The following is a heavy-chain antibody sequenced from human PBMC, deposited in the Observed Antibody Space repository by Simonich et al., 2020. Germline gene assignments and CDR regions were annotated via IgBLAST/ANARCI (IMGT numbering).Heavy chain of an antibody. J-gene: IGHJ6*03. V-gene: IGHV3-7*01. CDR1: GFTFSSYW. Sequence: EVQLVESGGGLVQPGGSLRLSCAASGFTFSSYWWSWVRQAPGKGLEWVANIKQDGSEKYYVDSVKGRFTISRDNAKNSLYLQMNSLRAEDTAVYYCARDGLGTAYYYYMDVWGKGTTVTVSS. CDR2: IKQDGSEK. D-gene: IGHD7-27*01. CDR3: ARDGLGTAYYYYMDV.